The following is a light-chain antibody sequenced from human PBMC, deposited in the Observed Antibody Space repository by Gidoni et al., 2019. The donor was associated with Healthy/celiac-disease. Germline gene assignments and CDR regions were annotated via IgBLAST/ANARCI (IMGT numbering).Light chain of an antibody. CDR3: QQYNNWPPYT. J-gene: IGKJ2*01. CDR1: QSVSSN. V-gene: IGKV3-15*01. Sequence: EIVMTQSPATLSVSSGARATLSCRASQSVSSNLAWYQQKPCQAPRLLIYGASTRATGIPARFSGSGSWAEFTLTIISLQSEDFAVYYCQQYNNWPPYTFGQGTKLEIK. CDR2: GAS.